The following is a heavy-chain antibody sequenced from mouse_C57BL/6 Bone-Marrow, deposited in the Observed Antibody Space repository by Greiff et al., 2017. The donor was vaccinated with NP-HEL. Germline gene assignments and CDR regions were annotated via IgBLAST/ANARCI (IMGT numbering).Heavy chain of an antibody. CDR1: GYAFSSSW. V-gene: IGHV1-82*01. D-gene: IGHD2-3*01. J-gene: IGHJ4*01. Sequence: QVQLQQSGPELVKPGASVKISCKASGYAFSSSWMNWVKQRPGKGLEWIGRIYPGDGDTNYNGKFKGKATLTADKSSSTAYMQLSRLTSEDSAVYFCARRYDGYFYAMDYWGQGTSVTVSS. CDR2: IYPGDGDT. CDR3: ARRYDGYFYAMDY.